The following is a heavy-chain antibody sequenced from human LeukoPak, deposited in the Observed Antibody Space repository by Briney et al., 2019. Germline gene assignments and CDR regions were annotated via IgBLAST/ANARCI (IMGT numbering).Heavy chain of an antibody. CDR2: INHSGST. CDR3: ARGRGRNYYYYYMDV. D-gene: IGHD2-15*01. J-gene: IGHJ6*03. CDR1: GGSFSGDY. Sequence: KPSETLSLTCAVYGGSFSGDYWSWIRHPPGKGLEWVGEINHSGSTNYNPYIKSRVTISVDTSKNQFSLKLSSVTAADTAVYYCARGRGRNYYYYYMDVWGKGTTVTVSS. V-gene: IGHV4-34*01.